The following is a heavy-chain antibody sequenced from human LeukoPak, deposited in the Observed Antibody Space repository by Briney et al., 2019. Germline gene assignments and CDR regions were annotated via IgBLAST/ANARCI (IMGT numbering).Heavy chain of an antibody. J-gene: IGHJ4*02. CDR1: GFTFSDHY. D-gene: IGHD6-13*01. Sequence: GGSLRLSCAASGFTFSDHYVDWVRQAPGKGLEWVGRTRNKANSYTTEYAASVKGRFTISRDDSKNSLYLQMNSLKTEDTAVYYCTSSIVASGTSPFDYWGQGTLVTVSS. CDR2: TRNKANSYTT. CDR3: TSSIVASGTSPFDY. V-gene: IGHV3-72*01.